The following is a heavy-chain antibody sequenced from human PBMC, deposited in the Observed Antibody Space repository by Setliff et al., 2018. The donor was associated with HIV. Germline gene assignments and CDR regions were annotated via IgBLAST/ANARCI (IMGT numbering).Heavy chain of an antibody. V-gene: IGHV4-39*02. CDR3: ARRTAPPSGFYSHYYFDV. CDR2: IYYSGNT. CDR1: GVSTSSSCYY. D-gene: IGHD6-6*01. Sequence: SETLSLTCIVSGVSTSSSCYYWGWIRQPPGKGLEWIGYIYYSGNTYYNPSLKSRVTISVDTSHNHFSLRLSSVTAADTAVYYCARRTAPPSGFYSHYYFDVWGKGTTVTVSS. J-gene: IGHJ6*03.